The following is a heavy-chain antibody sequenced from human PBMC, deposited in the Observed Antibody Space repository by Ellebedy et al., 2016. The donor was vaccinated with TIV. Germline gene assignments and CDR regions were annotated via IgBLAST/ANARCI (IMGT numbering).Heavy chain of an antibody. CDR1: GFTFSDYT. J-gene: IGHJ4*02. V-gene: IGHV3-21*01. CDR3: ARVPSDY. CDR2: ISGNGNYV. Sequence: GESLKISXAASGFTFSDYTMIWVRQAPGKGLEWVSSISGNGNYVYYADSLRGRFTISRDNTKNSLYLQMDGLRPEDTALYYCARVPSDYWGQGTLLVVSS.